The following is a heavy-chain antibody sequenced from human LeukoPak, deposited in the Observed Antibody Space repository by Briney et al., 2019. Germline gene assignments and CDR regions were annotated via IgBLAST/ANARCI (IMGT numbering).Heavy chain of an antibody. V-gene: IGHV3-74*01. CDR3: AAMAWG. J-gene: IGHJ4*02. D-gene: IGHD1-26*01. CDR2: IKSDGSTT. Sequence: GGSLRLSCAASGFTFSSNWMHWVRHAPGKGLAWVSRIKSDGSTTDYADSVRGRFTISRDNAKNTVYLQMNSLRAEDTAVYYCAAMAWGWGQGTLVTVSS. CDR1: GFTFSSNW.